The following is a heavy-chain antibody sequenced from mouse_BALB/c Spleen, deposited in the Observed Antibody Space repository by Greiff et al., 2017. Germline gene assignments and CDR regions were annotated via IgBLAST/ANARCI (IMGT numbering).Heavy chain of an antibody. J-gene: IGHJ1*01. CDR1: GFTFSDYY. CDR2: ISDGGSYT. D-gene: IGHD1-1*01. CDR3: ARGFITTVVATRYFDV. V-gene: IGHV5-4*02. Sequence: EVKLMESGGGLVKPGGSLKLSCAASGFTFSDYYMYWVRQTPEKRLEWVATISDGGSYTYYPDSVKGRFTISRDNAKNNLYLQMSSLKSEDTAMYYCARGFITTVVATRYFDVWGAGTTVTVSS.